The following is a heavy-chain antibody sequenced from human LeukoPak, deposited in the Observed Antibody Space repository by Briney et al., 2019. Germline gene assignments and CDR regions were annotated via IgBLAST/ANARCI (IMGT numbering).Heavy chain of an antibody. CDR1: GYTFTSFG. V-gene: IGHV1-18*01. CDR3: ARFMTVYADYAGHLGY. CDR2: ISAYNGNT. D-gene: IGHD4-17*01. Sequence: ASVKVSCKASGYTFTSFGISWVRQAPGQGLEWMGWISAYNGNTNYAQKLQGRVTMTTDTSTNTAYMELRSLRSDDTAVYYCARFMTVYADYAGHLGYWGQRALLTVSS. J-gene: IGHJ4*02.